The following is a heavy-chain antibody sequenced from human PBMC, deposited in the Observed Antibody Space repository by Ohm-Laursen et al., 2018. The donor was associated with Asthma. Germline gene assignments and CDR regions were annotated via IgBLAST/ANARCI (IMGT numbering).Heavy chain of an antibody. D-gene: IGHD3-10*01. J-gene: IGHJ4*02. V-gene: IGHV3-23*01. CDR2: ITFSGEHT. Sequence: SLRLSCAASGFTFDTYAMNWVRQVPGKGREWVSSITFSGEHTYYADSVKGRFTISRDNSKNTLYLQMNSLRAEDTAVYYCARDHYYSSGTYFDYWGQGTLVTVSS. CDR1: GFTFDTYA. CDR3: ARDHYYSSGTYFDY.